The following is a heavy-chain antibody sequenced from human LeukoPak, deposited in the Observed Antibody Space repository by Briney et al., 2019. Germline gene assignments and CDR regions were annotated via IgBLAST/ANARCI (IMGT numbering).Heavy chain of an antibody. CDR3: ARDYGFDY. D-gene: IGHD3-10*01. CDR1: GDSLANDITS. J-gene: IGHJ4*02. Sequence: SQTLSLTCAVSGDSLANDITSWNWIRQSPSRGLEWLGRTYYRSKWSSDYAVSVKGRITISPDPSKNRFSLQLNSVTPEDTAIYYCARDYGFDYWGQGTLVTVSS. V-gene: IGHV6-1*01. CDR2: TYYRSKWSS.